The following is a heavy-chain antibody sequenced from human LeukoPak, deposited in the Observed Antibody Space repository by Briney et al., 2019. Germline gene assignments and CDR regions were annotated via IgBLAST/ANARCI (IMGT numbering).Heavy chain of an antibody. CDR3: ARASAAPFFQNWFDP. Sequence: ASVKVSCKASGYTFTSYYMHWVRQAPGQGLEWMGWINPNSGGTNYAQKFQGWVTMTRDTSISTAYMELSRLRSDDTAVYYCARASAAPFFQNWFDPWGQGTLVTVSS. J-gene: IGHJ5*02. CDR1: GYTFTSYY. CDR2: INPNSGGT. D-gene: IGHD6-13*01. V-gene: IGHV1-2*04.